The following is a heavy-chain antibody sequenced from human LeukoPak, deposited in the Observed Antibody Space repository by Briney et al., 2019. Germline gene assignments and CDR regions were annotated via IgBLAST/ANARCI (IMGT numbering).Heavy chain of an antibody. CDR1: GGSISSSSYY. V-gene: IGHV4-39*01. CDR3: ARPRDGYPAYYFDY. CDR2: IYYSGST. D-gene: IGHD5-24*01. J-gene: IGHJ4*02. Sequence: KASETLSLTCTVSGGSISSSSYYWGWIRQPPGKGLEWIGSIYYSGSTYYNPSLKSRVTISVDTSKNQFSLKLSSVTAADTAVYYCARPRDGYPAYYFDYWGQGTLVTVSS.